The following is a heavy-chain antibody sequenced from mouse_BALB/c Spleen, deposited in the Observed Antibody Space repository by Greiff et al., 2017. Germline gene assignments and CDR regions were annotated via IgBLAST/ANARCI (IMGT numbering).Heavy chain of an antibody. V-gene: IGHV6-6*02. CDR1: GFTFSNYW. CDR2: IRLKSNNYAT. CDR3: TRDYYDYAWFAY. D-gene: IGHD2-4*01. J-gene: IGHJ3*01. Sequence: EVQLVESGGGLVQPGGSMKLSCVASGFTFSNYWMNWVRQSPEKGLEWVAEIRLKSNNYATHYAESVKGRFTISRDDSKSSVYLQMNNLRAEDTGIYYCTRDYYDYAWFAYWGQGTLVTVSA.